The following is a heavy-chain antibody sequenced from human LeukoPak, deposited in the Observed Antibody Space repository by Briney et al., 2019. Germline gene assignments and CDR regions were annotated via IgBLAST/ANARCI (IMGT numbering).Heavy chain of an antibody. J-gene: IGHJ4*02. D-gene: IGHD5-12*01. V-gene: IGHV3-9*01. CDR1: GFTFSSSA. CDR2: ISGNSGSI. Sequence: GGSLRLSCAASGFTFSSSAMSWVREAPGKGLEWVSGISGNSGSIGYADSVKGRFTISRDNAKNSLYLQMNSLRAEDTALYYCAKDSGPMVATWCDYWGQGTLVTVSS. CDR3: AKDSGPMVATWCDY.